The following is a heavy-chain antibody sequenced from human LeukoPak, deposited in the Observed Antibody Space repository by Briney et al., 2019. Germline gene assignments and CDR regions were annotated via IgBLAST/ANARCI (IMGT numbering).Heavy chain of an antibody. CDR3: ARTGSSSYYYDDRYYFDY. V-gene: IGHV4-61*05. CDR2: IYYSGST. D-gene: IGHD3-22*01. J-gene: IGHJ4*02. CDR1: GGSISSTNYY. Sequence: PSETLSLTCTVSGGSISSTNYYWGWIRQPPGKGLEWIGYIYYSGSTNYNPSLKSRVTISVDTSKNQFSLKLSSVTAADTAVYYCARTGSSSYYYDDRYYFDYWGQGTLVTVSS.